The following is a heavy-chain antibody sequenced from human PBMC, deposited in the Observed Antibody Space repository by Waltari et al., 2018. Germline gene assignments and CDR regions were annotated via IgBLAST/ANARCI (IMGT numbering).Heavy chain of an antibody. CDR3: ARRDYDFWSGYNWFDP. D-gene: IGHD3-3*01. J-gene: IGHJ5*02. Sequence: QLQLQESGPGLVKPSETLSLTCTVSGGSISSSSYYWGWIRQPPGKGLEWIGSIYYSGSTYYNPSLKGRVTISVDTSKNQFSLKLSSVTAADTAVYYCARRDYDFWSGYNWFDPWGQGTLVTVSS. CDR2: IYYSGST. CDR1: GGSISSSSYY. V-gene: IGHV4-39*01.